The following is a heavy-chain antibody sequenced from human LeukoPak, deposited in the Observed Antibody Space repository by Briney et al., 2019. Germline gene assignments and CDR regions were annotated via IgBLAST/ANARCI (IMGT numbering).Heavy chain of an antibody. D-gene: IGHD2-15*01. CDR2: IWYDGSNK. Sequence: GGSLRLSCAASGFTFSSYGMHWVRQAPGKGLEWVAVIWYDGSNKYYADSVKGRFTISRDNSKNTLYLQMNGLRAEDTAVYYCARTHCSGGSCYIDYWGQGTLVTVSS. CDR3: ARTHCSGGSCYIDY. V-gene: IGHV3-33*01. J-gene: IGHJ4*02. CDR1: GFTFSSYG.